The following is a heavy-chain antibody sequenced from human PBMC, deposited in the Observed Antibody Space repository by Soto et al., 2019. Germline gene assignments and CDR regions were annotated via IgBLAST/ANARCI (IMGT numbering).Heavy chain of an antibody. D-gene: IGHD2-2*01. V-gene: IGHV3-15*01. CDR1: GFTFSNAW. CDR2: IKSKTDGGTT. J-gene: IGHJ6*02. CDR3: TTDLPPIVVVPAAIVYGMDV. Sequence: PRLSCAASGFTFSNAWMSWVRQAPGKGLEWVGRIKSKTDGGTTDYAAPVKGRFTISRDDSKNTLYLQMNSLKTEDTAVYYCTTDLPPIVVVPAAIVYGMDVWGQGTTVTAP.